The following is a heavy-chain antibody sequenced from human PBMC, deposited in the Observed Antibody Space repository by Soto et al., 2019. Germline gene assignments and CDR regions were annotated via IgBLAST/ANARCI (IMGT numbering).Heavy chain of an antibody. V-gene: IGHV1-18*01. CDR3: ARDQVGIAAAGTGAPRPEPHDY. D-gene: IGHD6-13*01. CDR1: GYSFSFYG. Sequence: GASVKVSCKASGYSFSFYGINWVRQAPGQGLEWMGWISAYNGNTNYAQKLQGRVTITTDTSTSTAYMELRSLRSDDTAVYYCARDQVGIAAAGTGAPRPEPHDYWGQGTLVTVSS. CDR2: ISAYNGNT. J-gene: IGHJ4*02.